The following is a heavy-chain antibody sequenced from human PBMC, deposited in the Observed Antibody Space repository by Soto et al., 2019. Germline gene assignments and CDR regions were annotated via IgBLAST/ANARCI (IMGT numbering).Heavy chain of an antibody. V-gene: IGHV3-48*02. J-gene: IGHJ4*02. CDR1: GFTFSSYT. Sequence: GASLRRSCAASGFTFSSYTMNWVRQAPGKGLEWVSYISTTGSTLFYSDSVQGRFTISRDNAKNSLYLQMNSLRDEDTAVYYCARDSDSSGWYYFDYWGQGALVTVSS. CDR3: ARDSDSSGWYYFDY. CDR2: ISTTGSTL. D-gene: IGHD6-19*01.